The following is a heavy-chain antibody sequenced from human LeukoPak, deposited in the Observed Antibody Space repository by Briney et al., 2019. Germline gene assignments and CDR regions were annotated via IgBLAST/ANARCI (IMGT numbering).Heavy chain of an antibody. CDR3: ARSQQRGYSYGYGY. J-gene: IGHJ4*02. CDR1: GYTFTSYA. D-gene: IGHD5-18*01. Sequence: GASVKVSCKASGYTFTSYAIHWVRQAPGQRLEWMGWISAGNGNTKYSQNFQGRVTFISNTSATTAFMELSSLRSEDAAVYYCARSQQRGYSYGYGYWGQGTLVTVSS. CDR2: ISAGNGNT. V-gene: IGHV1-3*01.